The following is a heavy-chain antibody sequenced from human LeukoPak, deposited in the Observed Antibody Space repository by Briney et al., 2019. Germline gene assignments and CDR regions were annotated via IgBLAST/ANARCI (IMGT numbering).Heavy chain of an antibody. Sequence: SETLSLTCTVSGDSISSYYWSWIRQPPGKGLEWIGYIYDSGYTNYNPSLKSRVTISVDSSKNQFSLNLSSVTAADTAVYYCARVPERLNAFDIWGQGAMVTVSS. J-gene: IGHJ3*02. V-gene: IGHV4-4*09. CDR3: ARVPERLNAFDI. D-gene: IGHD1-1*01. CDR1: GDSISSYY. CDR2: IYDSGYT.